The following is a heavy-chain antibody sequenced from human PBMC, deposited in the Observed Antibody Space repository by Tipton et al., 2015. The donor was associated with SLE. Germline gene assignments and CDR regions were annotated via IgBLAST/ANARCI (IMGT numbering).Heavy chain of an antibody. CDR1: GGSISSSSYY. Sequence: TLSLTCTVSGGSISSSSYYWGWIRQPPGKGLEWLGSIYYSGRTYYNPSLQSRVTISVDTSKNQFSLKLSSVTAAATAVYYCARLDAFDIWGQGTMVTVSS. V-gene: IGHV4-39*07. J-gene: IGHJ3*02. CDR2: IYYSGRT. CDR3: ARLDAFDI.